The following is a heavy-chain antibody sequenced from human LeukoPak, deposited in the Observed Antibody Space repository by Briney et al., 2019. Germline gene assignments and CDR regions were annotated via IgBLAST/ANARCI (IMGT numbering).Heavy chain of an antibody. J-gene: IGHJ4*02. D-gene: IGHD3-3*01. Sequence: GASVKVSCKASGYTFTGYYMHWVRQAPGQGLEWMGWINPNSGGTNYAQKFQGRVTMTRDTSISTAYMELSRLRSDDTAVYYCARGGYDFWSGPLPFFGYWGQGTLVTVSS. CDR2: INPNSGGT. V-gene: IGHV1-2*02. CDR1: GYTFTGYY. CDR3: ARGGYDFWSGPLPFFGY.